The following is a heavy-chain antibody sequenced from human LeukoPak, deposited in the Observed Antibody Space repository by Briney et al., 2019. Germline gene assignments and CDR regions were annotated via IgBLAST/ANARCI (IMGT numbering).Heavy chain of an antibody. D-gene: IGHD3-10*01. J-gene: IGHJ6*02. CDR1: GYTFTSYD. CDR3: ARGMVRGVNRYYYYYGMDV. CDR2: MNPNSGNT. Sequence: ASVKVSCKASGYTFTSYDINWVRQATGQGLEWMGWMNPNSGNTGYAQKFQGRVTMTRNTSISTAYMGLSSLRSEDTAVYYCARGMVRGVNRYYYYYGMDVWGQGTTVTVSS. V-gene: IGHV1-8*01.